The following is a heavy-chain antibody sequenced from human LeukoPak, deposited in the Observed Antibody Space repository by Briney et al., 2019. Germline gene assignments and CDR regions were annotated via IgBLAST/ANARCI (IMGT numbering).Heavy chain of an antibody. CDR3: ASLTTGTADYYYYYMDV. J-gene: IGHJ6*03. D-gene: IGHD3-9*01. CDR2: IIPIFGTA. V-gene: IGHV1-69*01. Sequence: SVKVSCKASGGTFSSYAISWVRQAPGQGLEWMGGIIPIFGTANYAQKFQGRVTVTADESTSTAYMELSSLRSEDTAVYYCASLTTGTADYYYYYMDVRGKGTTVTVSS. CDR1: GGTFSSYA.